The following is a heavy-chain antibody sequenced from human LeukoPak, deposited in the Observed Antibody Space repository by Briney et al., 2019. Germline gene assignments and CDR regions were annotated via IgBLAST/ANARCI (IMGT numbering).Heavy chain of an antibody. J-gene: IGHJ3*02. CDR3: AKLWSSSRGAFDI. CDR2: VTNNGGST. V-gene: IGHV3-23*01. CDR1: GFTFSTYA. Sequence: PGGSLRLSCAASGFTFSTYAMSWVRQAPGKGLEWVAVVTNNGGSTYYADSVKGRFTLSRDKSKDTLYLQMNSLRAEDTAVYYCAKLWSSSRGAFDIWGQGTMVTVSS. D-gene: IGHD6-13*01.